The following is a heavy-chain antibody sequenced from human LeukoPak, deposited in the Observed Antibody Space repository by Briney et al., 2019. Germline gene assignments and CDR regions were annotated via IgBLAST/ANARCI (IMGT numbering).Heavy chain of an antibody. D-gene: IGHD5-18*01. CDR2: INPNSGGT. V-gene: IGHV1-2*02. Sequence: ASVKVSCKASGYTFTGYYMHWVRQAPGQGLEWMGWINPNSGGTNYAQKFQGRVTMTRDTSICTAYMELSRLRSDDTAVYYCARVRGYSYGPTFDYWGQGTLVTVSS. CDR3: ARVRGYSYGPTFDY. J-gene: IGHJ4*02. CDR1: GYTFTGYY.